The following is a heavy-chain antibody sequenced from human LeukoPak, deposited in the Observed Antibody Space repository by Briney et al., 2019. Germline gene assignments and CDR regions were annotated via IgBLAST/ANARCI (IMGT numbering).Heavy chain of an antibody. Sequence: SETLSLTCTVSGXSVXXGSXXWXXXRXPXXKGXXXXGYIYYXGSNNYNPSLRSRVTISVDTSKNQFSLKLSSVTAADTAVYYCARGYYGSGSFFDYWGQGTLVTVSS. CDR1: GXSVXXGSXX. V-gene: IGHV4-61*01. D-gene: IGHD3-10*01. J-gene: IGHJ4*02. CDR3: ARGYYGSGSFFDY. CDR2: IYYXGSN.